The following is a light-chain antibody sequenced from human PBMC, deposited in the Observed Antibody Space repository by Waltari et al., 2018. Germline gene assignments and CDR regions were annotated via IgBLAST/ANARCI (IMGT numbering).Light chain of an antibody. CDR2: GAS. CDR1: QSVRTN. V-gene: IGKV3-15*01. J-gene: IGKJ4*01. Sequence: VLLTQSPASLSVSPGDTVILSCRASQSVRTNLVWYQQKDGQVPRNLIYGASTRASGVPSRCSGSGSETDFTLIISSLQSEDAAVYFCQQYYVWPPITFGGGTKLEI. CDR3: QQYYVWPPIT.